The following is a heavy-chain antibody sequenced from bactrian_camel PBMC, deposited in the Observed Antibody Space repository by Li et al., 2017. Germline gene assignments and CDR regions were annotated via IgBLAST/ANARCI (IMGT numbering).Heavy chain of an antibody. Sequence: QVQLVESGGGSGQAGGSLRLSCAASGYTSSAYWMGWFRQVPGKEREGVAGFRSDGTTSYADSVKGRFTISKDNGKNALYLQMNNLKPEDTAMYYCAALRDQYDCYSDIWPHVGFGYWGQGTQVTVS. J-gene: IGHJ6*01. CDR3: AALRDQYDCYSDIWPHVGFGY. CDR2: FRSDGTT. D-gene: IGHD3*01. V-gene: IGHV3S9*01. CDR1: GYTSSAYW.